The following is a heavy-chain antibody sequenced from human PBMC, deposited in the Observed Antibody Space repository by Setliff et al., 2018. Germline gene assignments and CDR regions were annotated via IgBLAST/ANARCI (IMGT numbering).Heavy chain of an antibody. CDR3: ARSRDYYDHYYMDV. J-gene: IGHJ6*03. V-gene: IGHV1-69*13. CDR2: IIPIFGTA. CDR1: GGTFSSYA. Sequence: GASVKVSCKASGGTFSSYAISWVRQAPGQGLEWMGGIIPIFGTANYAQKFQGRVTITADESTSTAYMELSSLRSEDTAVYYCARSRDYYDHYYMDVWGKGTTVTVSS.